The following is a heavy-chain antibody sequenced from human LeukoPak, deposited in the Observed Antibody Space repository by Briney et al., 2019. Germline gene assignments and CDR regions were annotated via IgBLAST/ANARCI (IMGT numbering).Heavy chain of an antibody. Sequence: SETLSLTCAVYGASLNGHYWSWIRQPPGKGLEWIGEGSDVGGTKYNPSLKSRVTISVDSSKNQFSLKLSSVTAADTAIYYCARHPGIAAAGTGFDYWGQGILVTVSS. J-gene: IGHJ4*02. D-gene: IGHD6-13*01. V-gene: IGHV4-34*01. CDR3: ARHPGIAAAGTGFDY. CDR2: GSDVGGT. CDR1: GASLNGHY.